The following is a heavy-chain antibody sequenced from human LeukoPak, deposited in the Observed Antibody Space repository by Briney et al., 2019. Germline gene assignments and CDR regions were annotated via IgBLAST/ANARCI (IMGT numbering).Heavy chain of an antibody. CDR3: ARQNSKSITIFGVVPKESWFDP. CDR2: IYSSGST. CDR1: GGSSSSYY. V-gene: IGHV4-4*07. D-gene: IGHD3-3*01. J-gene: IGHJ5*02. Sequence: PSETLSLTCTVSGGSSSSYYWAWIRQPAGKGLEWIGRIYSSGSTSYNPSLKSRVTMSVDTSTNQFSLKLSSVTAADTAVYYCARQNSKSITIFGVVPKESWFDPWGQGTLVTVSS.